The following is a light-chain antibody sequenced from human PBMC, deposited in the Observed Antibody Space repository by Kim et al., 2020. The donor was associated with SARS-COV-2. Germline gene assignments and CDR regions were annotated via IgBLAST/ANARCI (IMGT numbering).Light chain of an antibody. Sequence: SSELTQDPAVSVALGQTVRITCQGDSLRLYYATWYQQKPGQAPALVFYGKDSRPPGIPDRFSGSSSGNTASLTITGAQAEDEADYYCNCRDSSGFGGGTQLTVL. CDR1: SLRLYY. CDR3: NCRDSSG. J-gene: IGLJ3*02. CDR2: GKD. V-gene: IGLV3-19*01.